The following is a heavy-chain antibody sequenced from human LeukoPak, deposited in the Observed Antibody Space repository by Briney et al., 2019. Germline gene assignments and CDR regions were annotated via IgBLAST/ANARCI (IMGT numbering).Heavy chain of an antibody. J-gene: IGHJ6*03. Sequence: ASVKVSCKASGGTFISYAISWVRQAPGQGLEWMGGIIPIFGTANYAQKFQGRVTITTDESTSTAYMELSSLRSEDTAVYYCASSGLVFYYYYYYMDVWGKGTTVTVSS. D-gene: IGHD5-12*01. CDR2: IIPIFGTA. V-gene: IGHV1-69*05. CDR1: GGTFISYA. CDR3: ASSGLVFYYYYYYMDV.